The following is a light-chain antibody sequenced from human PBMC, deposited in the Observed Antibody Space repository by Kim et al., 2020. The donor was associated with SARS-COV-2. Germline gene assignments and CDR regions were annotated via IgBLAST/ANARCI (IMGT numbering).Light chain of an antibody. CDR2: GKN. J-gene: IGLJ1*01. Sequence: LGQTVRITCQGDSLRSYYASWYKQKPGQAPVLVIYGKNNRPSGIPDRFSGSSSGNTASLTITGAQAEDEAYYYCNSRDSSGNHYVFGTGTKVTVL. V-gene: IGLV3-19*01. CDR1: SLRSYY. CDR3: NSRDSSGNHYV.